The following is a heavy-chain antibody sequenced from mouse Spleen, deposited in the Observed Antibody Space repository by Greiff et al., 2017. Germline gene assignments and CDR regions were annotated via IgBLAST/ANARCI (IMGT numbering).Heavy chain of an antibody. Sequence: EVQLQQSGPGLVKPSQSLSLTCSVTGYSITSGYYWNWIRQFPGNKLEWMGYISYDGSNNYNPSLKNRISITRDTSKNQFFLKLNSVTTEDTATYYCARDSNLDYWGQGTTLTVSS. J-gene: IGHJ2*01. CDR2: ISYDGSN. D-gene: IGHD2-5*01. V-gene: IGHV3-6*01. CDR3: ARDSNLDY. CDR1: GYSITSGYY.